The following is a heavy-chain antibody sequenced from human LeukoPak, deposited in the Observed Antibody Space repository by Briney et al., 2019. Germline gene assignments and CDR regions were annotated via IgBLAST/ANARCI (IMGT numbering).Heavy chain of an antibody. V-gene: IGHV3-48*03. D-gene: IGHD6-13*01. CDR3: ARGAGAFDI. CDR2: ISSSGSTI. J-gene: IGHJ3*02. Sequence: GGSLTLSCAASGFTFSSYEMNWVRQAPGKGLEWVSYISSSGSTIYYADSVKGRFTISRDNSKNTLYLQMNSLRAEDTAVYYCARGAGAFDIWGQGGNFSVSS. CDR1: GFTFSSYE.